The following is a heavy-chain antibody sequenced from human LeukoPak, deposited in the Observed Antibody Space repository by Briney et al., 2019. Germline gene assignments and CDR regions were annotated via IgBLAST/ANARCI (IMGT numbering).Heavy chain of an antibody. Sequence: GGSLRLSCAASGFTVSSNYMSWVRQAPGKGLEWVSVIYSGGSTYYADSVKGRFTISRDNSKNTLYLQMNSLRAEDTAVYYCARIGVPAAMEWFDPWGQGTLVTASS. V-gene: IGHV3-66*01. D-gene: IGHD2-2*01. CDR3: ARIGVPAAMEWFDP. CDR2: IYSGGST. CDR1: GFTVSSNY. J-gene: IGHJ5*02.